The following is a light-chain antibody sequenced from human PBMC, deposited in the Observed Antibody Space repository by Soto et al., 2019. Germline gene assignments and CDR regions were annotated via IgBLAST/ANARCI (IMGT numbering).Light chain of an antibody. Sequence: QSVLTQPASVSGAPGQSITISCTGNRSDIGGSNYVSWYQQHPGKAPKLMIYEVTNRPSGVSDRFSGSKPGNTASLTISGLQAEDEADYYCSSYTRITTLVLFGGGTKLTV. CDR1: RSDIGGSNY. CDR3: SSYTRITTLVL. CDR2: EVT. V-gene: IGLV2-14*01. J-gene: IGLJ2*01.